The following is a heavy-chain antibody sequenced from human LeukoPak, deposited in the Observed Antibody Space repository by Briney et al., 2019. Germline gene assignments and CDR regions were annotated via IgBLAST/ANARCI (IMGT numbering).Heavy chain of an antibody. CDR1: GYTFTSYG. J-gene: IGHJ4*02. CDR2: ISAYNGNT. Sequence: ASVTVSCKASGYTFTSYGISWVRQAPGQGLEWMGWISAYNGNTNYAQKLQGRVTMTTDTSTSTAYMELRGLRSDDTAVYYCARDSSGYYDFDYWGQGTLVTVSS. D-gene: IGHD3-22*01. CDR3: ARDSSGYYDFDY. V-gene: IGHV1-18*01.